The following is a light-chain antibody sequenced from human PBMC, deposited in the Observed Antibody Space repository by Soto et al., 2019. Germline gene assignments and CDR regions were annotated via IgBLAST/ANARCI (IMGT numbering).Light chain of an antibody. Sequence: AIQVTQSPSSLSASVGDRVTITCRATQGYRSDLGWYQQKPGKAPNLLIYEVSTLHSGVPSRFSGSGSGTEFTLTISSLRPDDFATYYCQHYSGDRATFGQGTKVDI. CDR3: QHYSGDRAT. J-gene: IGKJ1*01. CDR1: QGYRSD. CDR2: EVS. V-gene: IGKV1-13*02.